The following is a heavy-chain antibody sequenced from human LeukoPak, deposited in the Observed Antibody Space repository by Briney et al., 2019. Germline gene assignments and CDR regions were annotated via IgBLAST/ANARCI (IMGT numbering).Heavy chain of an antibody. CDR1: GFTFSSYA. CDR2: IGGGGDST. D-gene: IGHD3-10*01. CDR3: AKGESDYYGSGLYNWFGG. Sequence: PGGSLRLSCAASGFTFSSYAMSWVRRAPGRGLEWVSAIGGGGDSTYYADSVKGRFTITRDNSKNTLFLQMNSLRAEDTAVYYCAKGESDYYGSGLYNWFGGWGQGTLVTVSS. V-gene: IGHV3-23*01. J-gene: IGHJ5*02.